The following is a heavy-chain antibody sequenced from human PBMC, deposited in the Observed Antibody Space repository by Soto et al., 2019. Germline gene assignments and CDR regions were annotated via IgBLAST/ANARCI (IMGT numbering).Heavy chain of an antibody. CDR2: ITSSTRTT. J-gene: IGHJ6*02. CDR3: ARGNTSIQGDLSHYNGLDV. CDR1: GFTLKSYE. D-gene: IGHD3-10*01. Sequence: DEQLVESGGGLVQSGGSLRLSCEASGFTLKSYEVNWVRQAPGKGLEWISYITSSTRTTYYADSVKGRFTISRGNARKSVYLQMNSLRVEDTAIYYCARGNTSIQGDLSHYNGLDVWGQGTTVTVSS. V-gene: IGHV3-48*03.